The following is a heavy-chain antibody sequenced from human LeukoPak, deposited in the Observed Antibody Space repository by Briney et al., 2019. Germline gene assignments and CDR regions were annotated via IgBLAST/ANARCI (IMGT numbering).Heavy chain of an antibody. D-gene: IGHD3-22*01. CDR2: ISWNSGSI. CDR3: AKGEDSSGWDDAFDI. J-gene: IGHJ3*02. Sequence: GGSLRLSCAASGFSFHSYGMHWVRQVPGKGLEWVSGISWNSGSIGYADSVKGRFNISRDNAKNSLYLQMNSLRAEDTALYYCAKGEDSSGWDDAFDIWGQGTMVTVSS. CDR1: GFSFHSYG. V-gene: IGHV3-9*01.